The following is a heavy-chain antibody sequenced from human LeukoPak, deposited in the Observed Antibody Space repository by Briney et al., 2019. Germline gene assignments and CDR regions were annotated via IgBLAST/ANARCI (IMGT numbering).Heavy chain of an antibody. CDR2: IYPNSGNT. V-gene: IGHV1-8*02. D-gene: IGHD3-22*01. CDR1: GYTFTSYD. CDR3: ATTTIAMIALFYY. J-gene: IGHJ4*02. Sequence: GASVKVSCKASGYTFTSYDINWVRQATGQGLEWMGWIYPNSGNTGYAQTFQGRVTVTRNTSISTAYMELSSLRSEDTAVYYCATTTIAMIALFYYWGQGTLVTVSS.